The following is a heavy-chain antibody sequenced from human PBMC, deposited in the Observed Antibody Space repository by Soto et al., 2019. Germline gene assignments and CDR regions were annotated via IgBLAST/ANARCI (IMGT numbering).Heavy chain of an antibody. J-gene: IGHJ3*02. D-gene: IGHD2-2*01. CDR1: GYTFTSYY. V-gene: IGHV1-46*03. Sequence: ASVKVSCKASGYTFTSYYMHWVRQAPGQGLEWMGIINPSGGSTSYAQKFQGRVTMTRDTSTSTVYMELSSLRSEDTAVYYCARAWGLPAAMPAAFDIWGQGTMVTVSS. CDR2: INPSGGST. CDR3: ARAWGLPAAMPAAFDI.